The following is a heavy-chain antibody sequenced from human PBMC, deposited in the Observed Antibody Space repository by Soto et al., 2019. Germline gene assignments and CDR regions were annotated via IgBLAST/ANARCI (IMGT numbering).Heavy chain of an antibody. CDR2: INHSGST. J-gene: IGHJ1*01. Sequence: SETLSLTCAVYGGSFSGYYWSWIRQPPGKGLEWIGEINHSGSTNYNPSLKSRVTISVDTSKNQFSLKLSSVTAADTAMYYCARFDQSDYPIKENFFDLWGQGTLVTVSS. D-gene: IGHD3-9*01. V-gene: IGHV4-34*01. CDR3: ARFDQSDYPIKENFFDL. CDR1: GGSFSGYY.